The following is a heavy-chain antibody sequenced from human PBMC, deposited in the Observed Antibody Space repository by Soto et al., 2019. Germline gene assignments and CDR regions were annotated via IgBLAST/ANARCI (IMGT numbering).Heavy chain of an antibody. CDR2: ISHDGGT. V-gene: IGHV4-34*02. CDR3: ARGQLVWYGDLTPYHRDMDV. CDR1: GGSFDDFY. D-gene: IGHD3-10*01. J-gene: IGHJ6*02. Sequence: QVQLQQWGAGLLRPSETLSLTCAFYGGSFDDFYWSWVRQSPGKGLAWVEEISHDGGTNYSPSLASRVSISVDSSKSQFPLQLRFVPAADTGLYYCARGQLVWYGDLTPYHRDMDVWGQGTTVTVSS.